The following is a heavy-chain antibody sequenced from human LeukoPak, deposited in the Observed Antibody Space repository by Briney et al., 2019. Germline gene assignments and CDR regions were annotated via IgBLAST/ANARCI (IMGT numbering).Heavy chain of an antibody. CDR1: GYTLTGHY. V-gene: IGHV1-2*02. CDR3: VRVNYYGRVDYFDY. Sequence: GASVKVPCKASGYTLTGHYMHWVRQAPGQGLEWMGWINPNSGATNYAQKFQGRVTMIRDTSINTAYMELSRLRSDNTAVYYCVRVNYYGRVDYFDYWGQGSLVTVSS. CDR2: INPNSGAT. D-gene: IGHD3-10*01. J-gene: IGHJ4*02.